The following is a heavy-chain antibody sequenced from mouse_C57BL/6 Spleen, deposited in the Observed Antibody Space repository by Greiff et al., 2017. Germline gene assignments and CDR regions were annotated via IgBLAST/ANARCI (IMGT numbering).Heavy chain of an antibody. Sequence: QVQLQQPGAELVKPGASVKLSCKASGYTFTSYWMQWVKQRPGQGLEWIGEIDPSDSYTNYNQKFKGKATLTVDTSSSTAYMQLSSLTSEDSAVYYCARPYCYGSSYRWYFDVWGTGTTVTVSS. CDR2: IDPSDSYT. D-gene: IGHD1-1*01. CDR3: ARPYCYGSSYRWYFDV. J-gene: IGHJ1*03. CDR1: GYTFTSYW. V-gene: IGHV1-50*01.